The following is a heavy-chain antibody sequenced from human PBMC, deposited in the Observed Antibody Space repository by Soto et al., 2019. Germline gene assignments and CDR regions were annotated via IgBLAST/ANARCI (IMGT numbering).Heavy chain of an antibody. V-gene: IGHV5-51*01. CDR3: ARHKRGCSSTSCYDYGMDV. D-gene: IGHD2-2*01. CDR2: IYPGDSDT. J-gene: IGHJ6*02. CDR1: GYSFTSYW. Sequence: GESLKISCKGSGYSFTSYWIGWVRQMPGKGLEWMGIIYPGDSDTRYSPSFQGQVHISADKSISTAYLQWSSLKASDTAMYYCARHKRGCSSTSCYDYGMDVWGQGTTVTVSS.